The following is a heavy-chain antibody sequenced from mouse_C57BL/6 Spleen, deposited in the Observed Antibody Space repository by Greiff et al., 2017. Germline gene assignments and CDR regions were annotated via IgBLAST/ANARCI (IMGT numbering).Heavy chain of an antibody. CDR1: GHTFPSYW. CDR2: IHPTSGST. Sequence: VKLMEPGAELVMPGSSVKLSCKASGHTFPSYWTHWVKQRPGQGLEWIGMIHPTSGSTNYNEKFKSKATLTVDKSSSTAYRQLSSLTAEDSAVYCYDRETTVYAIDYWGEGTSVTDSS. CDR3: DRETTVYAIDY. D-gene: IGHD1-1*01. J-gene: IGHJ4*01. V-gene: IGHV1-64*01.